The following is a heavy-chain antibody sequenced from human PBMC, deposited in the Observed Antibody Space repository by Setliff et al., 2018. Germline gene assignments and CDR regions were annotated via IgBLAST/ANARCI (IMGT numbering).Heavy chain of an antibody. V-gene: IGHV3-7*01. J-gene: IGHJ3*02. D-gene: IGHD3-22*01. CDR3: VRDDADNYDAFDN. CDR1: GFSFSRHW. CDR2: IKQDGSTK. Sequence: GGSLRLSCVVSGFSFSRHWMSWVRQAPGKGLEWVADIKQDGSTKYYLDSVKGRFTISRYNAKRSLYLQMNGLRADDTGVYYCVRDDADNYDAFDNWGQGTLVTVSS.